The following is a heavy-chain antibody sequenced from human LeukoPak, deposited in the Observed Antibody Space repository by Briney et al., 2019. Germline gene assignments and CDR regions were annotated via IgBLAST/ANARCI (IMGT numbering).Heavy chain of an antibody. Sequence: ASVKVSCKASGYTFTGYYMHWLRQAPGQGLEWMGRINPNSGGTNYAQKFQGRVTMTRDTSISTAYMELSRLRSDDTAVYYCARGYYDSSGYYPFDYWGQGTLVTVSS. CDR2: INPNSGGT. V-gene: IGHV1-2*06. J-gene: IGHJ4*02. D-gene: IGHD3-22*01. CDR1: GYTFTGYY. CDR3: ARGYYDSSGYYPFDY.